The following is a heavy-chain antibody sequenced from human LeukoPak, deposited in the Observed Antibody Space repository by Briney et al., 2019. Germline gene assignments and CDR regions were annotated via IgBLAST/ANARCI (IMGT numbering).Heavy chain of an antibody. CDR3: ARDRYGSGSYYYFDS. CDR1: GFTFSPYS. D-gene: IGHD3-10*01. Sequence: PGGSLRLSCAASGFTFSPYSMNWVRQAPGKGLEWVSYISSSSSTIYYADSVKGRFTISRDNAKNSLYLQMNSLRAEDTAVYYCARDRYGSGSYYYFDSWGQGTLVTVSS. V-gene: IGHV3-48*01. J-gene: IGHJ4*02. CDR2: ISSSSSTI.